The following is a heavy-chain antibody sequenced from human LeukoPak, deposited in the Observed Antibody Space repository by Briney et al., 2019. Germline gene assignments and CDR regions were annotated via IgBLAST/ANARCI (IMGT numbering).Heavy chain of an antibody. J-gene: IGHJ6*03. Sequence: SETLSLTCTVSGGSISSGSYYWSWIRQHPGKGLEWIGYIHYSGSTYYNPSLKSRLTISIDRSKNQFSLKLSSVTAADTAVYYCARDPNYGSGSYLYYYMDVWGKGTTVTVSS. CDR1: GGSISSGSYY. D-gene: IGHD3-10*01. CDR2: IHYSGST. CDR3: ARDPNYGSGSYLYYYMDV. V-gene: IGHV4-31*03.